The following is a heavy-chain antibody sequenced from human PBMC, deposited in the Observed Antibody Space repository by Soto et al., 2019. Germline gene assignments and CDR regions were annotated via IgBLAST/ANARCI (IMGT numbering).Heavy chain of an antibody. CDR2: IYWDDDK. Sequence: QITLKESGPTLVKPTQTLTLTCTFSGFSLSTSGVGVGWIRQPPGKALEWLALIYWDDDKRYSPSLKSRLTITKDTSKNQVVLTLTNMDPVDTATYYCAQRVFWRPFDWSLGWFDPWGQGTLVTVSS. CDR3: AQRVFWRPFDWSLGWFDP. J-gene: IGHJ5*02. CDR1: GFSLSTSGVG. D-gene: IGHD3-9*01. V-gene: IGHV2-5*02.